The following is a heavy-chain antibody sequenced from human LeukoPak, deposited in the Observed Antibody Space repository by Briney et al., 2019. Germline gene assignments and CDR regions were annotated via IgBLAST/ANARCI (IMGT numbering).Heavy chain of an antibody. J-gene: IGHJ6*03. CDR3: ARDLYYYGSGSDYYYYMDV. Sequence: ASVKVSCKASGYTFTSYYMHWVRQAPGQGLEWMGIINPSGGSTSYTQKFQGRVTMTRDMSTSTVYMELSSLRSEDTAVYYCARDLYYYGSGSDYYYYMDVWGKGTTVTISS. CDR1: GYTFTSYY. V-gene: IGHV1-46*01. CDR2: INPSGGST. D-gene: IGHD3-10*01.